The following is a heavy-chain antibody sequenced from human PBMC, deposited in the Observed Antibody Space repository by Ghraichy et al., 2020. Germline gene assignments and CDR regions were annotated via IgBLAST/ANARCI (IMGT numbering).Heavy chain of an antibody. CDR3: AREGPNYGDYGTLAFSAFDI. Sequence: SETLSLTCTVSGGSISSGGYYWSWIRQHPGKGLEWIGYIYYSGSTYYNPSLKSRVNISVDTSKNQFSLKLSSVTAADTAVYYCAREGPNYGDYGTLAFSAFDIWGQGTMVTVSS. CDR1: GGSISSGGYY. V-gene: IGHV4-31*03. J-gene: IGHJ3*02. D-gene: IGHD4-17*01. CDR2: IYYSGST.